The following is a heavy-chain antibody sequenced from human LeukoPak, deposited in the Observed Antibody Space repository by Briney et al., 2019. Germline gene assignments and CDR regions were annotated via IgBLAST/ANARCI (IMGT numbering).Heavy chain of an antibody. CDR2: INPNSGGT. D-gene: IGHD3-10*01. Sequence: ASVKVSCKASGYTFTSYYMHWVRQAPGQGLEWMGRINPNSGGTNYAQKFQGRVTMTRDTSISTAYMELSRLRSDDTAVYYCARGARKVYGSGSYIPLGYWGQGTLVTVSS. V-gene: IGHV1-2*06. CDR1: GYTFTSYY. J-gene: IGHJ4*02. CDR3: ARGARKVYGSGSYIPLGY.